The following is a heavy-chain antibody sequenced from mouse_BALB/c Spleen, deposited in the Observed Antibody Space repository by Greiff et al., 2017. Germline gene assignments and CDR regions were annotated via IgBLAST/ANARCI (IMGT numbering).Heavy chain of an antibody. V-gene: IGHV1-5*01. J-gene: IGHJ4*01. Sequence: VQLQQSGTVLARPGASVKMSCKASGYSFTSYWMHWVKQRPGQGLEWIGAIYPGNSDTSYNQKFKGKAKLTAVTTASTAYMELSSLTNEDSAVYYCTRSPLTYYGNYDAMDYWGQGTSVTVAS. CDR3: TRSPLTYYGNYDAMDY. CDR1: GYSFTSYW. CDR2: IYPGNSDT. D-gene: IGHD2-10*01.